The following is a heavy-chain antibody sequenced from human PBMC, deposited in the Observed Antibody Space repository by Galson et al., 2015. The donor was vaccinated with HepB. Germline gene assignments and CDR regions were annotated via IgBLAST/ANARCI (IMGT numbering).Heavy chain of an antibody. CDR1: GFTFSSYW. CDR3: ARVDAKWYSSGWYRSWFDP. J-gene: IGHJ5*02. CDR2: IKQDGSEK. V-gene: IGHV3-7*03. Sequence: SLRLSCAASGFTFSSYWMSWVPQAPGTGLEWVANIKQDGSEKYYVDSVKGRFTISRDNAKNSLYLQMNRLRAEDTAVYYCARVDAKWYSSGWYRSWFDPWGEGTLVTVSS. D-gene: IGHD6-19*01.